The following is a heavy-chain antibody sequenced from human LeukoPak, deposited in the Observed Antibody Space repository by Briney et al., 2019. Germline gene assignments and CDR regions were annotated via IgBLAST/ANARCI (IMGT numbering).Heavy chain of an antibody. CDR2: IKQDGSEK. CDR3: ARGATVNHFDY. CDR1: GFTFSSYW. Sequence: PGGSLRLSCAASGFTFSSYWMSWVRQAPGKVLEWVANIKQDGSEKYYVDSVKGRFTISRDNAKNSLYLQMNSLRAEDTAVYYCARGATVNHFDYWGQGTLVTVSS. D-gene: IGHD4-17*01. J-gene: IGHJ4*02. V-gene: IGHV3-7*01.